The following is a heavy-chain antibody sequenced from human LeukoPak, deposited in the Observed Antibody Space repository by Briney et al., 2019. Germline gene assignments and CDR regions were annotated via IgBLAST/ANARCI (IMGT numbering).Heavy chain of an antibody. CDR2: ISGSGGST. CDR1: GFTFSSYA. J-gene: IGHJ6*02. CDR3: ATAPGYYYYGMDV. V-gene: IGHV3-23*01. Sequence: GGSLRLSCAASGFTFSSYAMSWVRQAPGKGLEWVSAISGSGGSTYYADFVKGRFTISRDNSKNTLYLQMNSLRAEDTAVYYCATAPGYYYYGMDVWGQGTTVTVSS.